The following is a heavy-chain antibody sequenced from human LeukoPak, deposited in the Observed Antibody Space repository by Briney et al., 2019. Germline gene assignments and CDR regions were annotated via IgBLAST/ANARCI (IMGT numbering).Heavy chain of an antibody. CDR1: GYTLTELS. Sequence: GASVKVSCKVSGYTLTELSMHWVRQAPGKGLEWMGGFDPEDGETIYAQKFQGRVTMTEDTSTDTAYMELSSLRSEDTAVYYCATGYRYSSGSYARDYWGQGTLVTVSS. CDR2: FDPEDGET. V-gene: IGHV1-24*01. CDR3: ATGYRYSSGSYARDY. J-gene: IGHJ4*02. D-gene: IGHD6-19*01.